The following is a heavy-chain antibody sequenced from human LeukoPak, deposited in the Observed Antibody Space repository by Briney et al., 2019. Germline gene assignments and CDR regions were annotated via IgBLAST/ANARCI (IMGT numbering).Heavy chain of an antibody. CDR1: GFTFSSYA. V-gene: IGHV3-23*01. CDR3: AKDSSSSGSRGYFQH. CDR2: ISGSGGST. J-gene: IGHJ1*01. D-gene: IGHD3-22*01. Sequence: PGGSLGLSCAASGFTFSSYAMSWVRQAPGKGLEWVSAISGSGGSTYYADSVKGRFTISRDNSKNTLYLQMNSLRAEDTAVYYCAKDSSSSGSRGYFQHWGQGTLVTVSS.